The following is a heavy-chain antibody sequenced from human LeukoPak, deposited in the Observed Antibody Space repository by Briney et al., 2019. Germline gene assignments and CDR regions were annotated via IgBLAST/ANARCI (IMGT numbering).Heavy chain of an antibody. Sequence: SVKVSCKASGGTFSSYAISWVRQAPGQGLEWMGRIIPIFGTANYAQRFQGRVTITTDESTSTAYMELSSLRSEDTAVYYCATYCTNGVCSFDYWGQGTLVTVSS. D-gene: IGHD2-8*01. CDR1: GGTFSSYA. CDR3: ATYCTNGVCSFDY. V-gene: IGHV1-69*05. J-gene: IGHJ4*02. CDR2: IIPIFGTA.